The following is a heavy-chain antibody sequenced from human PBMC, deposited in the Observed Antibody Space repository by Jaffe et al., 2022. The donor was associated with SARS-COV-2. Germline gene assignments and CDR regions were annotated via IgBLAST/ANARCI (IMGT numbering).Heavy chain of an antibody. CDR3: VRDKVDTPLTRYGDP. V-gene: IGHV1-69*08. J-gene: IGHJ5*02. CDR1: GGTISGYT. CDR2: IIPIVDTV. D-gene: IGHD5-18*01. Sequence: QVQLVQSGADVKRPGSSVKVSCKASGGTISGYTISWVRQAPGQGLEWMGRIIPIVDTVNYAEKFQGRVSITVEKSTSTVYMELRNLRPEDTATFYCVRDKVDTPLTRYGDPWGQGSLVTVSS.